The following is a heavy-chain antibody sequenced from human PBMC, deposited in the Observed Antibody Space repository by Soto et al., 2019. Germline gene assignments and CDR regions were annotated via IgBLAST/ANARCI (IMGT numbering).Heavy chain of an antibody. CDR3: AGSVVVTATYFHI. J-gene: IGHJ1*01. CDR1: GFTFSDYY. CDR2: ISSSGSTI. V-gene: IGHV3-11*01. D-gene: IGHD2-21*02. Sequence: GGSLRLSRAASGFTFSDYYMSWIRQAPGKGLEWVSYISSSGSTIYYADSVKGRFTISRDNAKNSLYLQMNSLRAEDTAVYYCAGSVVVTATYFHIGHQGTQVTVGS.